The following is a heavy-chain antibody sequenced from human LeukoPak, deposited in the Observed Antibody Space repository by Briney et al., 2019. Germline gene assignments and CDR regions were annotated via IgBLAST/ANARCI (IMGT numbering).Heavy chain of an antibody. V-gene: IGHV4-34*01. CDR1: GGSFSGYY. J-gene: IGHJ4*02. Sequence: SETLSLTCAVYGGSFSGYYWSWIRQPPGKGLEWIGEINHSGSTNYNPSLKSRVTISVDTSKNQISLKLSSVTAADTAVYYCARAAYSGSYHSDYWGQGTLVTVSS. D-gene: IGHD1-26*01. CDR2: INHSGST. CDR3: ARAAYSGSYHSDY.